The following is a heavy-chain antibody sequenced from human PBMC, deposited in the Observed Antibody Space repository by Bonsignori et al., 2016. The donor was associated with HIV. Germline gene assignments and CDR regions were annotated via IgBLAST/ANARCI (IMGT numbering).Heavy chain of an antibody. Sequence: QLEESGPGLVKPLETLSVSCTVSNDSIMSSSHYWVWIRQPPGKVLEWIGGAHYGGSTHYKPSLRGRVTISVDTTRSQISLKLTSLTAADTGVYYCARGIKRWQFPLFYYFDFWAREPWSPSPQ. D-gene: IGHD2/OR15-2a*01. V-gene: IGHV4-39*07. CDR1: NDSIMSSSHY. J-gene: IGHJ4*02. CDR3: ARGIKRWQFPLFYYFDF. CDR2: AHYGGST.